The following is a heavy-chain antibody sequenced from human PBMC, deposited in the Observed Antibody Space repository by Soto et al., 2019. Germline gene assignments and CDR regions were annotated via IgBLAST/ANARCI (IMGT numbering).Heavy chain of an antibody. CDR2: ISHSGIT. V-gene: IGHV4-4*02. CDR1: GGSISSANW. Sequence: ESLCVACTVSGGSISSANWWSWGRQPPGGGLEWIGEISHSGITNYKASLKSRVTMSVDKTKNDVYLKLTSVTAADTAVYYCARVLRGWFDPWGQGTQVTVYS. J-gene: IGHJ5*02. CDR3: ARVLRGWFDP.